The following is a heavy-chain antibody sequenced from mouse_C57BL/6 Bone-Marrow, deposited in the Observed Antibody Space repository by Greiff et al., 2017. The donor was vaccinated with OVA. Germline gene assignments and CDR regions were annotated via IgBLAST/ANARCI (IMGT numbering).Heavy chain of an antibody. D-gene: IGHD2-5*01. V-gene: IGHV1-52*01. Sequence: QVQLQQPGPELVRPGSSVKMSCKASGYTFTSYWMNWVTQRPIQGLDWIGNIDPYASATNYNQKFKDKATLTVDKSYSTAYMQLSRLTSDDSAVYYSARKYSNRYYYAMDYWGQGTSVTVSS. CDR3: ARKYSNRYYYAMDY. CDR2: IDPYASAT. J-gene: IGHJ4*01. CDR1: GYTFTSYW.